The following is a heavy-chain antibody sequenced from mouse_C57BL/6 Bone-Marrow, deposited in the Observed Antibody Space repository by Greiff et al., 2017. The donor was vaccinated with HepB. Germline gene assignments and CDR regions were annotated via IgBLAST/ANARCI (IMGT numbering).Heavy chain of an antibody. J-gene: IGHJ1*03. V-gene: IGHV5-15*01. CDR1: GFTFSDYG. CDR2: ISNLAYSI. Sequence: EVKLVESGGGLVQPGGSLKLSCAASGFTFSDYGMAWVRQAPRKGPEWVAFISNLAYSIYYADTVTGRCTISRENAKNTLYLEMSSLRSEDTAMYYCARYDDYPDWYFDVWGTGTTVTVSS. CDR3: ARYDDYPDWYFDV. D-gene: IGHD2-4*01.